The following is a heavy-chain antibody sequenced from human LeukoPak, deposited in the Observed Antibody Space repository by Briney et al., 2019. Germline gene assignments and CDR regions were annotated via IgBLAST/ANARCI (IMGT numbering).Heavy chain of an antibody. CDR3: ARAPSRRGSYYYDSSGFVRAFDI. J-gene: IGHJ3*02. Sequence: VASVKVSCKASGYTFTSYDINWVRQATGQGLEWMGWMNPNSGNTGYAQKFQGRVTMTRNTSISTAYMELSSLRSEDTAVYYCARAPSRRGSYYYDSSGFVRAFDIWGQGTMVTVSS. CDR2: MNPNSGNT. CDR1: GYTFTSYD. V-gene: IGHV1-8*01. D-gene: IGHD3-22*01.